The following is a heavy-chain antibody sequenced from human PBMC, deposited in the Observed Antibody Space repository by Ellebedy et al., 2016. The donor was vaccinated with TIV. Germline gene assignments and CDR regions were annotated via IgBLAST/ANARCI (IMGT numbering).Heavy chain of an antibody. Sequence: SETLSLTCTVSGDSISRSSYYWGWIRQPPGKGLEWIGSIYYTGSTDYNPSLKSRVAISADTSKNQFSLWLSSVTAADTAVYYCARWFGELLYVRWFDPWGQGTLVTVSS. J-gene: IGHJ5*02. CDR3: ARWFGELLYVRWFDP. CDR2: IYYTGST. D-gene: IGHD3-10*01. CDR1: GDSISRSSYY. V-gene: IGHV4-39*01.